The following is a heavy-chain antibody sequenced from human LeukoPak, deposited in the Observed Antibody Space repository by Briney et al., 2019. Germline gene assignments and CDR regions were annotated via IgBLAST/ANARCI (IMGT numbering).Heavy chain of an antibody. D-gene: IGHD5-12*01. Sequence: GGSLRLSCAASGFTLSESAIHWVRQASGKGLEWVGRIRSKANNYATAYAASVKGRFTISRDDSKKTTYLQMNSLKTEDSAVYYCARVASGTLDYWGQGTLVTVSS. J-gene: IGHJ4*02. CDR2: IRSKANNYAT. V-gene: IGHV3-73*01. CDR1: GFTLSESA. CDR3: ARVASGTLDY.